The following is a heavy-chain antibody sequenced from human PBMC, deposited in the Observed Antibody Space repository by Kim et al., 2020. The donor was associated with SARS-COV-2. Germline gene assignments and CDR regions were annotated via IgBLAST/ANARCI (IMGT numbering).Heavy chain of an antibody. D-gene: IGHD4-17*01. Sequence: YYADSVKGRFTISRDNAKNSLCLQMNSLRAEDTAVYYCARVSTVTDAFDIWGQGTTVTVSS. V-gene: IGHV3-48*03. J-gene: IGHJ3*02. CDR3: ARVSTVTDAFDI.